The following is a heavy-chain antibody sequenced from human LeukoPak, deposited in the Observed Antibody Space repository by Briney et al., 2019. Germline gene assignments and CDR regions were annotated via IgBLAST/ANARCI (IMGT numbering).Heavy chain of an antibody. CDR2: ISSGGNNK. J-gene: IGHJ4*02. CDR1: GFTFNTSP. V-gene: IGHV3-30*04. CDR3: AREINGPAFDY. Sequence: PGRSLRLSCAASGFTFNTSPIHWVRQAPGKGLEWVALISSGGNNKYYADSVKGRFTISRDNYKNTLYLQMNSLRGEDTAVYYCAREINGPAFDYWGQGTLVTVSS. D-gene: IGHD2-8*01.